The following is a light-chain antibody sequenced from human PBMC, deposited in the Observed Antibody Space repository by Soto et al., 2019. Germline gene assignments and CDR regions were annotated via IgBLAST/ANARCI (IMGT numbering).Light chain of an antibody. CDR1: QTISSNY. CDR2: GAS. CDR3: QLYGSSPKT. V-gene: IGKV3-20*01. J-gene: IGKJ1*01. Sequence: EIVLTQSPGTLSLSPGESATLSCRATQTISSNYLAWYQQKPGQAPKLVIHGASTRATGIPDRFSGSGSGTYFPITSSLVEPEDVAVYYCQLYGSSPKTFGQGTKVEV.